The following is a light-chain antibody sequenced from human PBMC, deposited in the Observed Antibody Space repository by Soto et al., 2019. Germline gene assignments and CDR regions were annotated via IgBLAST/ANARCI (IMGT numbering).Light chain of an antibody. Sequence: EFVLTQSPGTLSLSPGERATLACRASQSVSSSYLAWYQQKPGQAPRLLIYGASSRATGIPDRFSGSGSGTDFTLTISRVEPEDFAVYYCQQYGSSPPFTFGQGTRLESK. J-gene: IGKJ5*01. CDR2: GAS. CDR1: QSVSSSY. V-gene: IGKV3-20*01. CDR3: QQYGSSPPFT.